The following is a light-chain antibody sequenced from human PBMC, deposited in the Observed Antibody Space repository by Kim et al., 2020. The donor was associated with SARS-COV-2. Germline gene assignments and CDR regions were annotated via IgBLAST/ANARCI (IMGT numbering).Light chain of an antibody. CDR1: KLGDKY. Sequence: SGPPGQTASITCSGDKLGDKYAFWYQQKAGQSPMMVIYQDNKRPSGIPERISGSNSGNTATLTISGTQAMDEADYYCQAWDSRTAVFGGGTQLTVL. CDR3: QAWDSRTAV. CDR2: QDN. V-gene: IGLV3-1*01. J-gene: IGLJ2*01.